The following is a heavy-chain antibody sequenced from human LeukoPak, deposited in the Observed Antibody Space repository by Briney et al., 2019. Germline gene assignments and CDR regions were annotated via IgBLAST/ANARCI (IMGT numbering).Heavy chain of an antibody. J-gene: IGHJ6*03. D-gene: IGHD3-10*01. Sequence: PSETLSLTCAVYGGSFSGYYWSWIRQPPGKGLEWIGEINHSGSTNYNPSLKSRVTMSVDTSKNQFSLKLSSVTAADSAVYFCARDRGWFGDLYYYYYSMDVWGKGTTVTISS. CDR3: ARDRGWFGDLYYYYYSMDV. CDR1: GGSFSGYY. CDR2: INHSGST. V-gene: IGHV4-34*01.